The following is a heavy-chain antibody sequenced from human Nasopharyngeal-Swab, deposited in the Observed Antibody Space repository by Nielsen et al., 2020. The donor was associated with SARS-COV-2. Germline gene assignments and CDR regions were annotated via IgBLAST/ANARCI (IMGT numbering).Heavy chain of an antibody. CDR2: IYYSGST. Sequence: SETLSLTCTVSGGSISSSSYYWGWIRQPPGKGLAWIGSIYYSGSTYYNPSLKSRVTISVDTSKNQFSLKLSSVTAADTAVYYCARAGRGHYYDSSGYYYGGNDAFDIWGQGTMVTVSS. CDR3: ARAGRGHYYDSSGYYYGGNDAFDI. V-gene: IGHV4-39*07. CDR1: GGSISSSSYY. D-gene: IGHD3-22*01. J-gene: IGHJ3*02.